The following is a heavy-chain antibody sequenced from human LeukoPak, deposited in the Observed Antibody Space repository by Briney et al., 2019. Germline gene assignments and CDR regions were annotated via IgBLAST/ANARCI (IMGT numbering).Heavy chain of an antibody. CDR3: EKGAQVVLDF. CDR2: IFPGDSNL. Sequence: GESMKISCQCSGYSFSSYLIAWVRQMPGKGLEWVGAIFPGDSNLRYSPSFQGQVTISADKSISTAFLQWSGLKASATAIYYCEKGAQVVLDFWGQGSLVTVSS. CDR1: GYSFSSYL. V-gene: IGHV5-51*01. J-gene: IGHJ4*02. D-gene: IGHD6-6*01.